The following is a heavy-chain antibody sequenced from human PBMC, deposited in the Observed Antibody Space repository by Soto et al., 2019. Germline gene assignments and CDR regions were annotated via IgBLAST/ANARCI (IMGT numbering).Heavy chain of an antibody. Sequence: TLSLTCTVSGGSISSYYWSWIRQPPGKGLEWIGYIYYSGGTNYNPSPKSRVTISVDTSKNQFSLKLSSVTAADTAVYYCARMSTIFGVVIMGRGMDVWGQGTTVTVSS. CDR3: ARMSTIFGVVIMGRGMDV. D-gene: IGHD3-3*01. CDR2: IYYSGGT. CDR1: GGSISSYY. J-gene: IGHJ6*02. V-gene: IGHV4-59*01.